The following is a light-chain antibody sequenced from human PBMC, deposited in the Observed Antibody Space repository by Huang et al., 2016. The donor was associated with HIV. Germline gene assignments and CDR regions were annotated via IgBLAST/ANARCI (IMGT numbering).Light chain of an antibody. J-gene: IGKJ1*01. CDR1: QDITND. Sequence: AIQLTQSPSSLSASVGDRVTITCRASQDITNDLGWYQQKPGKAPKLLISAASTLRSVVPSRFSGSGSGTDFTLTISSLQPEDFATYFCLQDFTYPRTFGQGTRVEI. CDR2: AAS. V-gene: IGKV1-6*02. CDR3: LQDFTYPRT.